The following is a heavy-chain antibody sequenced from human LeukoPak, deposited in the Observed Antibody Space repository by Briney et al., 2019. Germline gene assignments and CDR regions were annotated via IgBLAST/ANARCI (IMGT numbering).Heavy chain of an antibody. CDR1: GFTFSSYW. CDR2: ISSSSSYI. V-gene: IGHV3-21*01. CDR3: ARVPTNTIAPAYYYYGMDV. Sequence: GGSLRLSCAASGFTFSSYWMSWVRQAPGKGLEWVSSISSSSSYIYYADSVKGRFTISRDNAKNSLYLQMNSLRAEDTAVYYCARVPTNTIAPAYYYYGMDVWGQGTTVTVSS. D-gene: IGHD3-3*01. J-gene: IGHJ6*02.